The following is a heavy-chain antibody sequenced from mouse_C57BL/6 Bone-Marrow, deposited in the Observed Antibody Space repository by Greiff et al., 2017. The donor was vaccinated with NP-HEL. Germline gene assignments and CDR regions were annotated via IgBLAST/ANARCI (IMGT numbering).Heavy chain of an antibody. J-gene: IGHJ3*01. CDR1: FFTSIYYV. CDR3: ARRLRSAWFAY. D-gene: IGHD1-1*01. Sequence: EVMLVESGGGLVKPFCPLKPPCADSFFTSIYYVIHWFLHSPEKGLEWVAYISRVLIPLYYADTVKGRFTISRDNAKNTLFLQMTSLRSEDTAMYYCARRLRSAWFAYWGQGTLVTVSA. V-gene: IGHV5-17*01. CDR2: ISRVLIPL.